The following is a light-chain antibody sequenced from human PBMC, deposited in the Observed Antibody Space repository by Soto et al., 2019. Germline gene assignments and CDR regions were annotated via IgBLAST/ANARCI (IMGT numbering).Light chain of an antibody. J-gene: IGKJ2*01. CDR2: WAS. Sequence: DVVMTQSPDSLAVSLGERATINCKSSQSLLNSSNNKNYLAWYQQKPGQSPELLIYWASTRESGVPDRFSGSGSGSDFTLTISSLQAEDVAVYYCQQFYSTPYTCGQGTKLEIK. V-gene: IGKV4-1*01. CDR1: QSLLNSSNNKNY. CDR3: QQFYSTPYT.